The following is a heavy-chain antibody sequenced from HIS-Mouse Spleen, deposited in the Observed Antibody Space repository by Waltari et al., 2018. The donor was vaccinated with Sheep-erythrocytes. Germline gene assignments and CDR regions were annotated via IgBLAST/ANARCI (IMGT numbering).Heavy chain of an antibody. J-gene: IGHJ4*02. V-gene: IGHV3-21*01. CDR3: ARVASGATFDY. CDR2: ISSSSSYI. D-gene: IGHD1-26*01. Sequence: EVQLVESGGGLVKPVGSLRLSCAASGFTFSSYSMNWVRQAPGKGVVLVASISSSSSYIYYADSVKGRFPISRDNAKNSLYLQMNSLRAEDTAVYYCARVASGATFDYWGQGTLVTVSS. CDR1: GFTFSSYS.